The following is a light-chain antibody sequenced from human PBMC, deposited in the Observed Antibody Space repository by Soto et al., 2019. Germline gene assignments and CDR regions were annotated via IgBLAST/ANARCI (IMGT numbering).Light chain of an antibody. Sequence: QSALTQPASVSGSPGQSITISCTGTSSDVGSYNLVSWYQQHPGKAPKLMIYEGSKRPSGVSKRYSGSKSGNTASLTISGLQAEDEADYYCCSYAGNAVFGGGTQLTVL. J-gene: IGLJ7*01. CDR2: EGS. CDR3: CSYAGNAV. CDR1: SSDVGSYNL. V-gene: IGLV2-23*01.